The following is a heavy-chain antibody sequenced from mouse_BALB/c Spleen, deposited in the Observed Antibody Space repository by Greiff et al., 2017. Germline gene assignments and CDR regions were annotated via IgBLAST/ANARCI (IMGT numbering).Heavy chain of an antibody. CDR2: ISSGGST. CDR1: GFTFSSYA. CDR3: ARGQEYDYDVYYAMDY. D-gene: IGHD2-4*01. V-gene: IGHV5-6-5*01. Sequence: EVQRVESGGGLVKPGGSLKLSCAASGFTFSSYAMSWVRQTPEKRLEWVASISSGGSTYYPDSVKGRFTISRDNARTILYLQMSSLRSEDTAMYYCARGQEYDYDVYYAMDYWGQGTSVTVSS. J-gene: IGHJ4*01.